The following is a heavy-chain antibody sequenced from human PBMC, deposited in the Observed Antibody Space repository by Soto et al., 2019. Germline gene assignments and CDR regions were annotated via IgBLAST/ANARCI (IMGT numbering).Heavy chain of an antibody. V-gene: IGHV4-31*03. CDR3: ARDQRGGGDFGFDY. CDR2: IYYSGST. J-gene: IGHJ4*02. CDR1: GASISSGGYY. Sequence: QVQLQESGPGLVKPSQTLSLTCTVSGASISSGGYYWSWIRQHPGKGLEWIGYIYYSGSTYYNPSLESRVTISVDTSKNQFSLKLSSVTAADTAVYYCARDQRGGGDFGFDYWGQGTLVTVSS. D-gene: IGHD2-21*02.